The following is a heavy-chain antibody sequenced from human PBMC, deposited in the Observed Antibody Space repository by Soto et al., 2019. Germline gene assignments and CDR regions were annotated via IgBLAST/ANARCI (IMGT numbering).Heavy chain of an antibody. CDR2: IYHSGST. Sequence: SETLSLTCAVSGGSISSGGYSWSWIRQPPGKGLECIGYIYHSGSTYYNPSLKSRVTISVDRSKNQFSLKLSSVTAADTAVYYFAALPQRIEDTVRPIPTCGQGTLVTVSS. CDR1: GGSISSGGYS. D-gene: IGHD2-2*02. J-gene: IGHJ5*02. V-gene: IGHV4-30-2*01. CDR3: AALPQRIEDTVRPIPT.